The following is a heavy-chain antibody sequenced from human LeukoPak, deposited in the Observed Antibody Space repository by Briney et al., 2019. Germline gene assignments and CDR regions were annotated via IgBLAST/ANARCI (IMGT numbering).Heavy chain of an antibody. J-gene: IGHJ4*02. CDR3: ASPGTDYFDY. CDR2: ISSSGSTI. CDR1: GFTFSRNW. Sequence: GGSLRLSCAASGFTFSRNWMSWVRQAPGKGLEWVSYISSSGSTIYYADSVKGRFTISRDNAKNSLYLQMNSLRAEDTAVYYCASPGTDYFDYWGQGTLVTVSS. D-gene: IGHD1-26*01. V-gene: IGHV3-48*04.